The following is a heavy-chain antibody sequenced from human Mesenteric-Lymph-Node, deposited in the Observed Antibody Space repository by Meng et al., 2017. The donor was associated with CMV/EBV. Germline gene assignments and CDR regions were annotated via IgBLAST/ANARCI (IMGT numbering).Heavy chain of an antibody. Sequence: LTCAVYGGSFIGYSWTWLRQPPGKGLEWIGEIYHSGSTNYNPSLKSRVTISVDKSKNQFSLKLSSLTAADTAVYYCAREVPQLGTFDYWGQGTLVTVSS. D-gene: IGHD7-27*01. CDR3: AREVPQLGTFDY. J-gene: IGHJ4*02. CDR1: GGSFIGYS. CDR2: IYHSGST. V-gene: IGHV4-34*01.